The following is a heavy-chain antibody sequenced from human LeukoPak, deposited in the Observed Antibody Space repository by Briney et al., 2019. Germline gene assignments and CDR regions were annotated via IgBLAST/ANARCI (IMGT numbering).Heavy chain of an antibody. J-gene: IGHJ6*02. CDR1: GFPLRKAR. D-gene: IGHD6-13*01. V-gene: IGHV3-15*01. CDR3: TTESHSSSWLSNYYYYYGMDV. Sequence: GGPLRLPCAPPGFPLRKARILGARQAPGRGGEGLGRFKGKTAGGITDYAAPVKGRFTISRYESKNTLYLQMNSLKTEDTAVYYCTTESHSSSWLSNYYYYYGMDVWGQGTTVTVSS. CDR2: FKGKTAGGIT.